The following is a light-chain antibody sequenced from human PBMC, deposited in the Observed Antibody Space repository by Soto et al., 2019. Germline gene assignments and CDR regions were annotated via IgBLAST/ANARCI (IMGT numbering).Light chain of an antibody. Sequence: QTVVTQSPSASASLGASVKLTCTLSSGHSSYAIAWHQQQAEKGPRYLMKLNSDGSHSKGDGIPDRFSGSSSGAERYLTISSLQSEDEADYYCQTWGTGIVLFGGGTKLTVL. CDR1: SGHSSYA. CDR3: QTWGTGIVL. CDR2: LNSDGSH. V-gene: IGLV4-69*01. J-gene: IGLJ2*01.